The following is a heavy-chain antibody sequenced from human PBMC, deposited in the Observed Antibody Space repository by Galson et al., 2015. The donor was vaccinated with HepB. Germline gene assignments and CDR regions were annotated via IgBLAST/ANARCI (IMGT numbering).Heavy chain of an antibody. CDR3: AKGYGLFDS. Sequence: SLRLSCAASGFAFDSHSMSWVRQAPGRGLEWVSGITGNGDSTFYADSVKGRFTVSKDNSNNTLYLQMNSLRAEDAGLYFCAKGYGLFDSWGQGTLVTVSS. CDR1: GFAFDSHS. CDR2: ITGNGDST. D-gene: IGHD5-18*01. V-gene: IGHV3-23*01. J-gene: IGHJ5*01.